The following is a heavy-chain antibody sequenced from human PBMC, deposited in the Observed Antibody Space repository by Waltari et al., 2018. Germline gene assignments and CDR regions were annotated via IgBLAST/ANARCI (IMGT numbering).Heavy chain of an antibody. J-gene: IGHJ3*01. CDR1: GGSIDTPKHY. D-gene: IGHD5-12*01. V-gene: IGHV4-39*01. CDR3: ATYIGASVGTAAFDV. Sequence: QLQLQESGPGPVKPSETLSLTCSVSGGSIDTPKHYWSWIRQPPGQGLEWIGNISYAGTTYTNPSLRSRLTMSRDTSKNQLSLTLGSTTAADTAVYYCATYIGASVGTAAFDVWGQGTMVTVSS. CDR2: ISYAGTT.